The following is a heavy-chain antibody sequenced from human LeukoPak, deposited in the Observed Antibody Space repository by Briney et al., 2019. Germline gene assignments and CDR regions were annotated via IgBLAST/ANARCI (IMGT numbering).Heavy chain of an antibody. V-gene: IGHV3-23*01. J-gene: IGHJ4*02. CDR3: SRLIAARTPYYFDY. Sequence: WGSLRLSCAASGFTFSSNAMSWVRQAPGKGLEWVSGINYSGGSTYYADSVKGRFTISRDNSKNTLYLQMNNLRAEDTAVYYCSRLIAARTPYYFDYWGQGTLVTVSS. CDR2: INYSGGST. D-gene: IGHD6-6*01. CDR1: GFTFSSNA.